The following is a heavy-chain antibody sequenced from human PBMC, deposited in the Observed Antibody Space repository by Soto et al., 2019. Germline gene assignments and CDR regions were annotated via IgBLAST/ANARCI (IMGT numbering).Heavy chain of an antibody. V-gene: IGHV3-7*01. Sequence: GGSLRLSWAASGFTFSSYCMSWVRQAPGKGLEWVANIKQDGSEKYYVDSVKGRFTISRDNAKNSLYLQMNSLRAEDTAVYYCARVMRNDYIWGSYRLFDYWGQGTLVTVSS. J-gene: IGHJ4*02. CDR1: GFTFSSYC. D-gene: IGHD3-16*02. CDR3: ARVMRNDYIWGSYRLFDY. CDR2: IKQDGSEK.